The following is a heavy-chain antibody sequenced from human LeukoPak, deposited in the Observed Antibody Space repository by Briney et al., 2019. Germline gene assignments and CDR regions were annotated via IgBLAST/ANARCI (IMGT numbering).Heavy chain of an antibody. D-gene: IGHD3-3*01. CDR1: GYTFTNYY. CDR3: ARDRHYTTSGVSHYYYYMDV. V-gene: IGHV1-46*01. Sequence: ASVKVSCKASGYTFTNYYIHWVRQAPGQGLEWMGLINPGGGNTNYAQNFQGRVTMTRDTSASTVYMELSSLRSEDTAIYYCARDRHYTTSGVSHYYYYMDVWGNGTTVTVSS. J-gene: IGHJ6*03. CDR2: INPGGGNT.